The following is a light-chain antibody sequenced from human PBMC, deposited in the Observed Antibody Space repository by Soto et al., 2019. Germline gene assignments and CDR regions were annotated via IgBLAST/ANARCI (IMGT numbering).Light chain of an antibody. CDR1: SSNIGNNA. CDR3: QSYDSSLDYV. Sequence: QSVLTQPPSVSEAPRQRVTISCSGSSSNIGNNAVNWYQQLPGKAPKLLIYYDDLLPSGVSDRFSGSKSGTSASLAITGLQAEDEADYYCQSYDSSLDYVFGSGTKLTVL. J-gene: IGLJ1*01. V-gene: IGLV1-36*01. CDR2: YDD.